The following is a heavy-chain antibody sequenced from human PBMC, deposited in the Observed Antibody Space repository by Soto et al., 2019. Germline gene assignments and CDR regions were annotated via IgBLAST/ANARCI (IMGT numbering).Heavy chain of an antibody. CDR1: GFTFSSYS. Sequence: GGSMRLSCAASGFTFSSYSMNWVRQAPGKGLEWVSYISSSSSTIYYADSVKGRFTISRDNAKNSLYLQMNSLRDEDTAVYYCARDPLFILGYYGMDVWGQGTTVTVSS. V-gene: IGHV3-48*02. D-gene: IGHD3-3*01. CDR2: ISSSSSTI. CDR3: ARDPLFILGYYGMDV. J-gene: IGHJ6*02.